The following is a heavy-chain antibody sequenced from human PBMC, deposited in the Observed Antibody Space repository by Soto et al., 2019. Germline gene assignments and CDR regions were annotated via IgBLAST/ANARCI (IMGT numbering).Heavy chain of an antibody. CDR3: AKPNLFCSSTSCYDD. D-gene: IGHD2-2*01. V-gene: IGHV3-23*01. CDR1: RFTFSSYA. J-gene: IGHJ4*02. Sequence: LRLSCAASRFTFSSYAMSWVRQAPGKGLEWVSVIGGSGGNTHYADSVKGRLTISRDNSKNTVYLQMNSLRGEDTAIYYCAKPNLFCSSTSCYDDWGQGTLVTVSS. CDR2: IGGSGGNT.